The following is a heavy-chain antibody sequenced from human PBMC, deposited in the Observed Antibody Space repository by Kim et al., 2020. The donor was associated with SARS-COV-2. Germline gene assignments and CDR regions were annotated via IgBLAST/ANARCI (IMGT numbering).Heavy chain of an antibody. D-gene: IGHD2-15*01. V-gene: IGHV3-23*01. CDR2: ISGSGYRR. CDR3: ARDRCSGDACYPNWFDP. Sequence: GGSLRLSCAASGFTFSSYAMSWVRQAPGKGLEWVSGISGSGYRRYYADSVKGRFTISRDNSKNTLYLQMNSLRVEDTAIYHCARDRCSGDACYPNWFDPWGQGTLVTVSS. J-gene: IGHJ5*02. CDR1: GFTFSSYA.